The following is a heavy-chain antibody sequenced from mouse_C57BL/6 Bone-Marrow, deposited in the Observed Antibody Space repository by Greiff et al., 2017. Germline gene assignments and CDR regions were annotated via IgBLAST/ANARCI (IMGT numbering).Heavy chain of an antibody. V-gene: IGHV14-1*01. CDR3: TTDYSILWFAY. Sequence: VQLKQSGAELVRPGASVKLSCTASGFNIKDYYMHWVKQRPEQGLEWIGRIDPEDGDTEYAPKFQGKATMTADTSSHTAYLQLSSLTSEDTAVYYCTTDYSILWFAYWGQGTLVTVSA. D-gene: IGHD2-5*01. CDR1: GFNIKDYY. J-gene: IGHJ3*01. CDR2: IDPEDGDT.